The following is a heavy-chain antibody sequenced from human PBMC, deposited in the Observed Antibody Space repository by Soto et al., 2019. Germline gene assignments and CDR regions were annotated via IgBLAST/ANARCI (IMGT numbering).Heavy chain of an antibody. D-gene: IGHD2-2*01. Sequence: QVQLVQSGAEVKKPGSSVKVSCKASGGTFSSYAISWVRQAPGQGLEWMGGIIPIFGKENYAQKFQGRVTITADESTSSAYMELSTLLSDDTAVYYCARHVPAACYYDGMDVWGQGTTVSVSS. J-gene: IGHJ6*02. CDR1: GGTFSSYA. CDR2: IIPIFGKE. V-gene: IGHV1-69*12. CDR3: ARHVPAACYYDGMDV.